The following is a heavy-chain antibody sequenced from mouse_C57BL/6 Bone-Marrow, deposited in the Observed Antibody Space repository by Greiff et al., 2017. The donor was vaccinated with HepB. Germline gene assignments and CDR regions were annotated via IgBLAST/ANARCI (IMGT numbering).Heavy chain of an antibody. Sequence: EVQLQQSGAELVRPGASVKLSCTASGFNIKDDYMHWVKQRPEQGLEWIGWIDPENGDTEYASKFQGKATITADTSSNTAYLQLSSLTSEDTAVYYCTTGYGNYALDYWGQGTTLTVSS. D-gene: IGHD2-10*02. CDR3: TTGYGNYALDY. V-gene: IGHV14-4*01. CDR1: GFNIKDDY. CDR2: IDPENGDT. J-gene: IGHJ2*01.